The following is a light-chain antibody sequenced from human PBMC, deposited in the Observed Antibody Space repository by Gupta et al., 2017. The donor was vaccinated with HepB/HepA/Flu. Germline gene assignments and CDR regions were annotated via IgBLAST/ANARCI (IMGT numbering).Light chain of an antibody. V-gene: IGLV3-19*01. Sequence: SSELTQDPAVSVALGQTVRITCQGDSLRSYYASRYQQKPGQAPVLVIYGKNNRPSGIPDRFSGSSSGNTASLTIXGXQAEDEXDYYCNSRDSSGNHLVFGGGTKLTVL. CDR3: NSRDSSGNHLV. J-gene: IGLJ2*01. CDR2: GKN. CDR1: SLRSYY.